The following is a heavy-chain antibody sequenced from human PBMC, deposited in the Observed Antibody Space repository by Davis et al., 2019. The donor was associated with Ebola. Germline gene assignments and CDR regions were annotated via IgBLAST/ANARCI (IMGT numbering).Heavy chain of an antibody. V-gene: IGHV4-4*02. Sequence: SETLSLTCAVSGGSISSSNWWSWVRQPPGKGLEWIGEIYHSGSTNYTPSLKSRVTISVDKSKNQFSLKLSSVTAADTAVYYCARDLRTYYYDSSGYGSQYYFDYWGQGTLVTVSS. CDR2: IYHSGST. D-gene: IGHD3-22*01. J-gene: IGHJ4*02. CDR3: ARDLRTYYYDSSGYGSQYYFDY. CDR1: GGSISSSNW.